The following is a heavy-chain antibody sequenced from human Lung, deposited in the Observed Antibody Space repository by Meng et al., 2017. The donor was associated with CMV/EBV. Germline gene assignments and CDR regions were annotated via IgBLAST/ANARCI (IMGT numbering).Heavy chain of an antibody. CDR3: ARGLAVAGTSHFDY. V-gene: IGHV1-2*02. D-gene: IGHD6-19*01. CDR1: GYTFTGYY. J-gene: IGHJ4*02. CDR2: INPNSGGT. Sequence: ALVXVSXXASGYTFTGYYMHWVRQAPGQGLEWMGWINPNSGGTNYAQKFRGRVTMTRDTSISTAYMELSRLRSDDTAVYYCARGLAVAGTSHFDYWGQGTLVTVSS.